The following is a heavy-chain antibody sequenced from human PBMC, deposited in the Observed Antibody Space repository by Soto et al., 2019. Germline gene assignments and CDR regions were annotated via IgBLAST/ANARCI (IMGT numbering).Heavy chain of an antibody. CDR3: ARGALLWFGGKDAFDI. Sequence: QVQLQESGPGLVKPSETLSLTCTVSGGSISSYYWSWIRQPPGKGLEWIGYIYYSGSTNYNPSLKSRVTISVDTSKNQFSLKLSSVTAADTAVYYCARGALLWFGGKDAFDIWGQGTMVTVSS. D-gene: IGHD3-10*01. V-gene: IGHV4-59*01. CDR1: GGSISSYY. J-gene: IGHJ3*02. CDR2: IYYSGST.